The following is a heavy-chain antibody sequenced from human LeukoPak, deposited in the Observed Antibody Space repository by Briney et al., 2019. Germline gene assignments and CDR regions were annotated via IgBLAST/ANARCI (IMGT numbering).Heavy chain of an antibody. D-gene: IGHD3-22*01. CDR2: ISSSGSTI. CDR3: ARVHRTYYYDSSAEYYFDY. CDR1: GFTFSDYY. J-gene: IGHJ4*02. Sequence: PGGSLRLSCAASGFTFSDYYMSWIRQAPGKELEWVSYISSSGSTIYYADSVKGRFTISRDNAKNSLYLQMNSLRAEDTAVYYCARVHRTYYYDSSAEYYFDYWGQGTLVTVSS. V-gene: IGHV3-11*04.